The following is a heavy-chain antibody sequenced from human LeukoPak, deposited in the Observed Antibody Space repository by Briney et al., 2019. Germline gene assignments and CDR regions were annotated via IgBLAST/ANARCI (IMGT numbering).Heavy chain of an antibody. V-gene: IGHV3-30*02. J-gene: IGHJ3*02. Sequence: GGSLRLSCAASGFTFSSYGMHWVRQAPGKGLEWVAFIRYDGNNKYYADSVKGRFTISRDNSKNTLYPQMNSLRAEDTAVYYCARSNYYDSRSWGFDIWGQGTMVTVSS. CDR2: IRYDGNNK. CDR3: ARSNYYDSRSWGFDI. D-gene: IGHD3-22*01. CDR1: GFTFSSYG.